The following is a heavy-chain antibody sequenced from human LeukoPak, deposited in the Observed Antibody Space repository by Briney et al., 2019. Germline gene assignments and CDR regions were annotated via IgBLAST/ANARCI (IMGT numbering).Heavy chain of an antibody. CDR1: GYTFTSDG. Sequence: GASVKVSCKXSGYTFTSDGISWVRQAPRQGLEWMGRISAYNGNTNYAQKLQGRVTMTTDTSTSTAYMELRSLRSDDTAVYYCARWKQQLVGNWFDPWGQGTLVTVSS. D-gene: IGHD6-13*01. CDR2: ISAYNGNT. CDR3: ARWKQQLVGNWFDP. J-gene: IGHJ5*02. V-gene: IGHV1-18*01.